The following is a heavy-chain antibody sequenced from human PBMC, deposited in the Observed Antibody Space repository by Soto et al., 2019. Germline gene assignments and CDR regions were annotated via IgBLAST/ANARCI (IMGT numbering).Heavy chain of an antibody. Sequence: SETLSLTCAVSGGSISSGGYSWSWIRQPPGKGLEWIGYIYHSGSTYYNPSLKSRVTISVDRSKNQFSLKLSSVAAADTAAYYCARGRAGTYYYYYGMDVWGQGTTVTVSS. J-gene: IGHJ6*02. CDR3: ARGRAGTYYYYYGMDV. D-gene: IGHD1-1*01. CDR1: GGSISSGGYS. CDR2: IYHSGST. V-gene: IGHV4-30-2*01.